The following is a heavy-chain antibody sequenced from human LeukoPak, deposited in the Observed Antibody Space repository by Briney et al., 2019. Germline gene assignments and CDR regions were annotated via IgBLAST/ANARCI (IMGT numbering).Heavy chain of an antibody. V-gene: IGHV3-53*01. CDR1: GFTFSNSY. D-gene: IGHD3-10*01. Sequence: PGRSLRLSCAASGFTFSNSYMSWVRQAPGKGLGWVSLIYPSGNIYYADSVKARFTISRDISKTTLFLQMKSLRPEDTAIYYFARTCVSGVGNKVGYFDYWGQGTLVTVSS. CDR2: IYPSGNI. J-gene: IGHJ4*02. CDR3: ARTCVSGVGNKVGYFDY.